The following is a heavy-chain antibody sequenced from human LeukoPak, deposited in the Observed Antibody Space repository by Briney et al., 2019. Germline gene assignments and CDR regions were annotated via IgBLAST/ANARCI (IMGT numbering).Heavy chain of an antibody. J-gene: IGHJ4*02. Sequence: GGSLRLSCAASGFSFRDYPVNWVRQAPGKGLEWLSSITGSSHAMFYADSVRGRFTISRDNARNSLYLQMDSLRADDTAIYFCGVAASSVSDFDSWGQGTLVTLSS. D-gene: IGHD1-26*01. CDR1: GFSFRDYP. CDR2: ITGSSHAM. V-gene: IGHV3-21*01. CDR3: GVAASSVSDFDS.